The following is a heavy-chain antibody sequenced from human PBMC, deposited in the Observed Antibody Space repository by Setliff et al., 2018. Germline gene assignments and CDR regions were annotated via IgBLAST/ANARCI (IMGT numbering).Heavy chain of an antibody. Sequence: SETLSLTCTVSGGSISSYCWSWIRQPAGKGLEWIGHIYIGGSANYNPSLKSRVTMSIDTSKNQFSLKLNSVTAADMAVYYCAREQWLDPPGYYYMDVWAKGTTVTVAS. V-gene: IGHV4-4*07. CDR3: AREQWLDPPGYYYMDV. CDR2: IYIGGSA. D-gene: IGHD6-19*01. J-gene: IGHJ6*03. CDR1: GGSISSYC.